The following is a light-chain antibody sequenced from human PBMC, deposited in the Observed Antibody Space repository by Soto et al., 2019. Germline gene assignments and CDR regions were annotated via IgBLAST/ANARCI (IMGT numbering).Light chain of an antibody. CDR3: TSYTSSSTRV. J-gene: IGLJ1*01. V-gene: IGLV2-14*01. Sequence: QSALTQPASVSGSPGQSITISCTGTSSDVGRYNFVSWYQQHPGKAPKLMIYDVSNRPSGISNRFSGSKAGNTASLTISGRQAEDEADEYCTSYTSSSTRVFGTGTKLTVL. CDR1: SSDVGRYNF. CDR2: DVS.